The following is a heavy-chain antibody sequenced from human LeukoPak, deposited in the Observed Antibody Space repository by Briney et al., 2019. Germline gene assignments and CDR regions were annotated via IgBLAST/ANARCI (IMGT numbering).Heavy chain of an antibody. V-gene: IGHV3-30*07. CDR3: ASSPCSSTSCLEPFDY. CDR1: GLTFSSYA. D-gene: IGHD2-2*01. Sequence: PGGSLRLSCAASGLTFSSYAMHWVRQAPGKGLEWVAVISYDGSNKYYADSVKGRFTISRDNSKNTLYLQMNSLRAEDTAVYYCASSPCSSTSCLEPFDYWGQGTLVTVSS. J-gene: IGHJ4*02. CDR2: ISYDGSNK.